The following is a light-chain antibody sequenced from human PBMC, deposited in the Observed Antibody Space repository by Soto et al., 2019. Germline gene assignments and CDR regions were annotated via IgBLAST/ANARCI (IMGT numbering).Light chain of an antibody. J-gene: IGKJ2*01. V-gene: IGKV2-28*01. CDR2: LGS. Sequence: DIVMTQSPLSLPVTPGEPASISCRSSQSLLHSNGYNYLDWYLQKPGQSPQLLIYLGSYRASGVPDRFSGGGSGTDFTLKISRVEADDGGVYYCLQTLQTPYTFGQGTKLEIK. CDR3: LQTLQTPYT. CDR1: QSLLHSNGYNY.